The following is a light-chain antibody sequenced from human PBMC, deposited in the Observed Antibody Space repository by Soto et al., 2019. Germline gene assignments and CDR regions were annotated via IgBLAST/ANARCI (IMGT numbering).Light chain of an antibody. CDR2: DAS. CDR3: QQYNTYSRT. Sequence: DIQMTRSPSTLSASVGARLTITCRASQSVTNRLAWDQQRPGKPPKLLIFDASSAASGVPSWFSGSGSGTEFHLTISRLQRDDLATYYRQQYNTYSRTFGQGTKVDIK. V-gene: IGKV1-5*01. CDR1: QSVTNR. J-gene: IGKJ1*01.